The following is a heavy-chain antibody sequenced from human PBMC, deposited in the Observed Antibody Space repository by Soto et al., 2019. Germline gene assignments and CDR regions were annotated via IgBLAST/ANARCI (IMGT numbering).Heavy chain of an antibody. D-gene: IGHD2-2*01. CDR1: GYIFSSYG. Sequence: QVQLVQSGAELKKHGASVKVSCKTSGYIFSSYGISWVRQAPGQGLEWMGWISGYRGNTNYAQKVQARLTLTKETYTSTAYMELQSLLPDDTAVYFCARDSLSTSSGFDKWGQGTLVVVSS. CDR2: ISGYRGNT. V-gene: IGHV1-18*01. CDR3: ARDSLSTSSGFDK. J-gene: IGHJ4*02.